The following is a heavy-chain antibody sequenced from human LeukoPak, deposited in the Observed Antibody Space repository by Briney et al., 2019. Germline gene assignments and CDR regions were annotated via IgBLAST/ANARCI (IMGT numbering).Heavy chain of an antibody. CDR1: GYTFTSYG. CDR2: ISAYNGNT. J-gene: IGHJ4*02. D-gene: IGHD6-19*01. V-gene: IGHV1-18*01. Sequence: GASVKVSCKASGYTFTSYGISWVRQAPGQGLERMGWISAYNGNTNYAQKLQGRVTMTTDTSTSTAYMELRSLRSDDTAVYYCARVVGQWLGGGNFDYWGQGTLVTVSS. CDR3: ARVVGQWLGGGNFDY.